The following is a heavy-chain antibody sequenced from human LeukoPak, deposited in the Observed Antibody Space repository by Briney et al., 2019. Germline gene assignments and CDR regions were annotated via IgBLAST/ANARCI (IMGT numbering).Heavy chain of an antibody. CDR3: ATDLRYFDAFDY. CDR2: FDPEDGET. CDR1: GYTLTELS. Sequence: AASVTVSCKVSGYTLTELSMHWVRQAPGKGLEWMGGFDPEDGETIYAQKFQGRVTMTEDTSTDTAYMELSSLRSEDTAVYYCATDLRYFDAFDYWGQGTLVTDSS. J-gene: IGHJ4*02. V-gene: IGHV1-24*01. D-gene: IGHD3-9*01.